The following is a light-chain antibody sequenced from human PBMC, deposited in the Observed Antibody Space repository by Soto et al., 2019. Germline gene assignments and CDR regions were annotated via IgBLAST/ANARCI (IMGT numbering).Light chain of an antibody. Sequence: QSALTQPASVSGSPGQSITISCSDVGDYKYVSWYQQHPGKAPKLLIYEVSNRPSGISTRFSGSKSVNTASLTISRLQAEDEADYYFSSYTSSDTLVFGAGTKLTVL. V-gene: IGLV2-14*01. CDR1: DVGDYKY. CDR3: SSYTSSDTLV. J-gene: IGLJ1*01. CDR2: EVS.